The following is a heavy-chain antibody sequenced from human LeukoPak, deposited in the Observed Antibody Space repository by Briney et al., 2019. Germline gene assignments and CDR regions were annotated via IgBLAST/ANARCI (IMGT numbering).Heavy chain of an antibody. CDR1: GFTFSDYY. CDR3: AKGRGWEASYYYYYMDV. V-gene: IGHV3-11*04. J-gene: IGHJ6*03. CDR2: MSSSGSTI. Sequence: GGSLRLSCAASGFTFSDYYMSWIRQAPGKGLEWVSYMSSSGSTINYADSVKGRFTISRDNAKNSLYLQMNSLRAEDTAVYYCAKGRGWEASYYYYYMDVWGKGTTVTISS. D-gene: IGHD1-26*01.